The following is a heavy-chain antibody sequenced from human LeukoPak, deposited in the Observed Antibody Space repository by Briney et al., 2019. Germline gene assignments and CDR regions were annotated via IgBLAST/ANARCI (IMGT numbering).Heavy chain of an antibody. V-gene: IGHV3-21*01. D-gene: IGHD2-15*01. J-gene: IGHJ4*02. CDR2: ISPPSTYI. CDR3: ARAAGGYCSGGSCYPDY. CDR1: GFTFSSYS. Sequence: GGSLRLSCAASGFTFSSYSMNWVRQTPGKGLEWVSSISPPSTYIYYADSVKGRFTISSDNAKNSLYLQMNSLRAEDTAVYYCARAAGGYCSGGSCYPDYWGQGTLVTVSS.